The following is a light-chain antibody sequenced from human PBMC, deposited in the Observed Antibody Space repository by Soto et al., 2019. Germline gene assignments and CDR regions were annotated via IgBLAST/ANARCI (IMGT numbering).Light chain of an antibody. CDR3: AAWDDSLSGLYL. CDR1: SSNIGAGYD. CDR2: STD. J-gene: IGLJ1*01. V-gene: IGLV1-40*01. Sequence: QSVLTQPPSVSGAPGQRVTISCTGSSSNIGAGYDVHWYQQLPGTAPKLLIYSTDQRPAGVPDRFSGSKSGTSASLAISDLQTDDEADYYCAAWDDSLSGLYLFGTGTKVTVL.